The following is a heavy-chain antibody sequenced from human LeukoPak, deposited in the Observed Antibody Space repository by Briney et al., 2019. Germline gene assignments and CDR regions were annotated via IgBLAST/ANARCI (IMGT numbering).Heavy chain of an antibody. D-gene: IGHD5-18*01. Sequence: SETLSLTCTVSDGSISSYYWNWIRQPPGKGLEWIGFIYDSGSTNYNPSLYSRLTISVDTSKNQFSLKLTSVTAADTAVYYCTRDRRGYGSFDSWGQGTLVTVSS. CDR2: IYDSGST. CDR1: DGSISSYY. V-gene: IGHV4-59*01. J-gene: IGHJ4*02. CDR3: TRDRRGYGSFDS.